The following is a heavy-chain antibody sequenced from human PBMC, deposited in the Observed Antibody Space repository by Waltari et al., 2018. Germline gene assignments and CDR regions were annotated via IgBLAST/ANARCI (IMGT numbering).Heavy chain of an antibody. D-gene: IGHD6-13*01. V-gene: IGHV1-2*06. CDR1: RYTFTGSY. J-gene: IGHJ3*02. CDR2: INPNSGGT. CDR3: ARRLAALCAFDI. Sequence: QVQLVQSGAAVKKPGASVKVSFRASRYTFTGSYLHWLRQAPGQVLEWMGRINPNSGGTNYAHKFQGRVTMTRDTSISTAYMELSRLRSDDTAVYYCARRLAALCAFDIWGQGTMVTVSS.